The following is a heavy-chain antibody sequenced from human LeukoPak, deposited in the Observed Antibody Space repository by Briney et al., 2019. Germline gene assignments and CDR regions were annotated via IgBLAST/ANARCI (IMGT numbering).Heavy chain of an antibody. Sequence: PSETLSLTCTTSGGSISSSSFYWGWIRQPPGKGLEWIGSINYGGSTSYNPSLKNRVTVSLDTSKTQFSLRLSSVTAADTAVYYCARELQGTVWSGSSDWFDPWGQGTLVTASS. D-gene: IGHD3-3*01. CDR2: INYGGST. CDR1: GGSISSSSFY. V-gene: IGHV4-39*01. CDR3: ARELQGTVWSGSSDWFDP. J-gene: IGHJ5*02.